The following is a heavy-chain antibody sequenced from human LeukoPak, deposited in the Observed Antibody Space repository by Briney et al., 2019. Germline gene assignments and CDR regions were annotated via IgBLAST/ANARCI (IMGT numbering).Heavy chain of an antibody. V-gene: IGHV4-30-4*01. CDR1: GGSISSGDYY. D-gene: IGHD2-15*01. Sequence: SQTLFLTCTVSGGSISSGDYYWSWIRQPPGKGLEWIGYIYYSGSTYYNPSLKSRVTISVDTSKNQFSLKLSSVTAADTAVYYCARDLDPVAHCSGGSCYYPWGQGTLVTVSS. CDR2: IYYSGST. CDR3: ARDLDPVAHCSGGSCYYP. J-gene: IGHJ5*02.